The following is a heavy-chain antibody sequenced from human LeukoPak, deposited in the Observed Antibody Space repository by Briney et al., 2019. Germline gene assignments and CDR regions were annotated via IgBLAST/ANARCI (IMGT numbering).Heavy chain of an antibody. D-gene: IGHD3-3*01. V-gene: IGHV3-30*04. CDR1: GFTFSSYA. Sequence: PGRSLRLSCAASGFTFSSYAMHWVRQAPGKGLEWVAVISYDGSNKYYADSVKGRFTISRDNSRNTLYLQMTSLRAEDTALYYCAKDEVPFGVALYYFDYWGQGTLVTVSS. J-gene: IGHJ4*02. CDR2: ISYDGSNK. CDR3: AKDEVPFGVALYYFDY.